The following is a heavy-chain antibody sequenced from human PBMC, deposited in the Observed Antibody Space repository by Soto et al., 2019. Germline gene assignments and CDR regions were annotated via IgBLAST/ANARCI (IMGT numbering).Heavy chain of an antibody. Sequence: ASVKVSFKASGYAFTSYAMHWVRQAPGQRLEWMGWINAGNGNTKYSQKFQGRVTITRDTSASTAYMELSSLRSEDTAVYYCARTFSWLGSNWFVHWGQGDLVTISS. CDR2: INAGNGNT. V-gene: IGHV1-3*01. D-gene: IGHD6-19*01. J-gene: IGHJ5*02. CDR1: GYAFTSYA. CDR3: ARTFSWLGSNWFVH.